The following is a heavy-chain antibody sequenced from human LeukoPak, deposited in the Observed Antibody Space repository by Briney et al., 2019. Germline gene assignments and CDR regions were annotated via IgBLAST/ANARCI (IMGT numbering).Heavy chain of an antibody. J-gene: IGHJ6*02. CDR1: GGSISSYY. Sequence: SETLSLTCTVSGGSISSYYWSWIRQPPGKGLEWIGYIYYSGSTNYNPSLKSRVTISVDTSKKQFSLKLSSVTAADTAVYYCAGGEYSSSWTSMDVWGQGTTVAVSS. CDR3: AGGEYSSSWTSMDV. D-gene: IGHD6-13*01. CDR2: IYYSGST. V-gene: IGHV4-59*08.